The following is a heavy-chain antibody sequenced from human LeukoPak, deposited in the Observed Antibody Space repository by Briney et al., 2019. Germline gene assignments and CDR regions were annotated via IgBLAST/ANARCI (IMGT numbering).Heavy chain of an antibody. CDR2: ISAYNGNT. D-gene: IGHD1-14*01. J-gene: IGHJ4*02. Sequence: ASVKVSCKASGYTFTSYDINWVRQATGQGLEWMGWISAYNGNTNYAQKLQGRVTMTTDTSTSTAYMELRSLRSDDTAVYYCARDKTERDFDYWGQGTLVTVSS. CDR3: ARDKTERDFDY. CDR1: GYTFTSYD. V-gene: IGHV1-18*01.